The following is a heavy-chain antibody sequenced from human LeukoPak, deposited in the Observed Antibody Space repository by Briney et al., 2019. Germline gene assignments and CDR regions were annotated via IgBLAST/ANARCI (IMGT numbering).Heavy chain of an antibody. Sequence: SETLSLTCTVSGGSINSGAYYWSWVRQSPGKDLEWIGYIYYSGSTVYNPSLKSRLTLSIDTSKNQFSLELTSVTAADTAVYYCVRGLTTLLTWAFDIWGQGTGVTVSS. CDR2: IYYSGST. CDR1: GGSINSGAYY. D-gene: IGHD1-1*01. CDR3: VRGLTTLLTWAFDI. V-gene: IGHV4-30-4*01. J-gene: IGHJ3*02.